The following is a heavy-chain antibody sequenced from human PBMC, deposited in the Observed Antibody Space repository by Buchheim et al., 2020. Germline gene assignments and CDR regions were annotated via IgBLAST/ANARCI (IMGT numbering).Heavy chain of an antibody. V-gene: IGHV3-30*04. CDR2: ISYDGSNK. D-gene: IGHD2-15*01. CDR1: GFTFSSYA. J-gene: IGHJ4*02. CDR3: ARGYCSGGSCSSTY. Sequence: QVQLVESGGGVVQPGRSLRLSCAASGFTFSSYAMHWVRQAPGKGLEWVAVISYDGSNKYYADSVKGRFTISRANSKNTLYLQMNSLRAEDTAVYYCARGYCSGGSCSSTYWGQGTL.